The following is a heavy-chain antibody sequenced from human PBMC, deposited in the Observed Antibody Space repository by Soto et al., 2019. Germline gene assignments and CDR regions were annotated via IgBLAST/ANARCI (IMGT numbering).Heavy chain of an antibody. CDR2: INHSGST. CDR3: ARASHYYYYMDV. V-gene: IGHV4-34*01. J-gene: IGHJ6*03. CDR1: GGSFSGYY. Sequence: SETLSLTCAVYGGSFSGYYWSWIRQPSGKGLEWIGEINHSGSTNYNPSLKSRVTISVDTSKNQFSLKLSSVTAADTAVYYCARASHYYYYMDVWGKGTTVTVSS. D-gene: IGHD6-6*01.